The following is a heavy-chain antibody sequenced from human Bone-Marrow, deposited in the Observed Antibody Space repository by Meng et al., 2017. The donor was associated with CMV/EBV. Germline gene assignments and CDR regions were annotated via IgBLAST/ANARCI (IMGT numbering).Heavy chain of an antibody. CDR2: IWYDGSNK. J-gene: IGHJ6*02. CDR1: GFNFSSYA. Sequence: GESLKISCAASGFNFSSYAMDWVRQAPGKGLEWVAIIWYDGSNKYYADSVKGRFTISRDKSRNTLYLQMNSLRVEDTAVYYCAKGCSCYRGGNVIEVWGQGTTVTVSS. D-gene: IGHD3-22*01. V-gene: IGHV3-30*02. CDR3: AKGCSCYRGGNVIEV.